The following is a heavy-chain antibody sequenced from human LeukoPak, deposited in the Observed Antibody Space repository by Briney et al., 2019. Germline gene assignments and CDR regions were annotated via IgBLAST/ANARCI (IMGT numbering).Heavy chain of an antibody. CDR1: GGSISSYY. Sequence: PSETLSLTCTVSGGSISSYYWSWIRQPPGKGLEWIGYIYYSGSTNYNPSLKSRVTISVDTCKNQFSLKLSSVTAADTAVYYCARDLRGPLGYFDLWGRGTLVTVSS. D-gene: IGHD3-10*01. V-gene: IGHV4-59*01. J-gene: IGHJ2*01. CDR3: ARDLRGPLGYFDL. CDR2: IYYSGST.